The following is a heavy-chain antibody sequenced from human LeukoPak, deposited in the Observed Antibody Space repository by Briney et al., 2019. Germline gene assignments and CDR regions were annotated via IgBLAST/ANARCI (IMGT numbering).Heavy chain of an antibody. J-gene: IGHJ6*02. V-gene: IGHV4-34*01. CDR1: GGSFSGYY. CDR3: ARGVTVTTEPPYGMDV. CDR2: INHSGST. D-gene: IGHD4-17*01. Sequence: PSETLSLTCAVYGGSFSGYYWSWIRQPPGKGLEWIGEINHSGSTNYNPSLKSRVTISVDTSKNQFSLKLSSVTAADTAVYYCARGVTVTTEPPYGMDVWGQGTTVTVSS.